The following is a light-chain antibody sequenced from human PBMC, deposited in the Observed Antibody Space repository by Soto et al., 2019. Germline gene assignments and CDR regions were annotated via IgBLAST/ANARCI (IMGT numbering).Light chain of an antibody. Sequence: DIQMTQSPSSLSASVGDRVTITCQASQDISNYLNWYQQKPGKAPKLLIYDASNLETGVPSRFSGSGSETDFTFTISSLQPEDIATYYCQQFDNPPLTFGGGTKVEVK. CDR2: DAS. V-gene: IGKV1-33*01. J-gene: IGKJ4*01. CDR3: QQFDNPPLT. CDR1: QDISNY.